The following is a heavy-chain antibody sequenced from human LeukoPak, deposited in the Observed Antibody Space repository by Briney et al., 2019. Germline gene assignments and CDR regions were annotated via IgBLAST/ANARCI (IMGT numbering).Heavy chain of an antibody. CDR3: AKLGAVAGSDSFDY. D-gene: IGHD6-19*01. Sequence: GSLRLSCAASGFTFSSCGMHWVRQAPGKGLEWVAVISYDGSNKYYADSVKGRFTISRDNSKNTLYLQMNSLRAEDTAVYYCAKLGAVAGSDSFDYWGQGTLVTVSS. J-gene: IGHJ4*02. V-gene: IGHV3-30*18. CDR2: ISYDGSNK. CDR1: GFTFSSCG.